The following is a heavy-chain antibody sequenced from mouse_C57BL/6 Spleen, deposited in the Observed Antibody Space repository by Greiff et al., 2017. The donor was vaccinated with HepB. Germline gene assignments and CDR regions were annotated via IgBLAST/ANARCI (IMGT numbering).Heavy chain of an antibody. CDR3: SISTMVTRDFDY. D-gene: IGHD2-2*01. Sequence: EVQLQQSGPELVKPGASVKISCKASGYTFTDYYMNWVKQSHGKSLEWIGDINPNNGGTSYNQKLKGKATLTVDKSTSTAYMELRSLTSEDSAVYYCSISTMVTRDFDYWGQGTTLTVSS. CDR2: INPNNGGT. V-gene: IGHV1-26*01. J-gene: IGHJ2*01. CDR1: GYTFTDYY.